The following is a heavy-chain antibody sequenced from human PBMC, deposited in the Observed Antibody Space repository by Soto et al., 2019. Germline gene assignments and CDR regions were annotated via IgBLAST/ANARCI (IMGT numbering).Heavy chain of an antibody. CDR1: GFTVSSNY. J-gene: IGHJ4*02. V-gene: IGHV3-66*01. Sequence: PGGSLRLSCAASGFTVSSNYMSWVRQAPGKGLEWVSVIYSGGSTYYADSVKGRFTISRDNSKNTLYLQMNSLRAEDTAVYYCARSKMDTAMALFDYWGQGTLVTVSS. CDR3: ARSKMDTAMALFDY. D-gene: IGHD5-18*01. CDR2: IYSGGST.